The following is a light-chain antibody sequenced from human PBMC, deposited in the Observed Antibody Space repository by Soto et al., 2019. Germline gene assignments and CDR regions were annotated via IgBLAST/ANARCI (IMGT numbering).Light chain of an antibody. J-gene: IGKJ2*01. Sequence: DIQMTQSPSSLSASVGDRVTITCRASQSISSYLNWYQQKPGKAPKLLIYAASSLHSGVPSRFSGSGSGTDFTLTISSLQPEDFATYYCQQSYSTPRRYTFGQGTKLEIK. CDR1: QSISSY. CDR2: AAS. CDR3: QQSYSTPRRYT. V-gene: IGKV1-39*01.